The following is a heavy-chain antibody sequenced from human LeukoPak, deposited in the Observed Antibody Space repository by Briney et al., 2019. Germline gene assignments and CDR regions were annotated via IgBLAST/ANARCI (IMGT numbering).Heavy chain of an antibody. V-gene: IGHV1-46*01. CDR3: ATYYYDRSSSAHHLDY. D-gene: IGHD3-22*01. Sequence: GASVKVSCKASGYTFTSYGISWVRQAPGQGLEWMGIINPSGGSTSYAQKFQGRVTMTRDTSTSTVYMELSSLRSDDTAVYYCATYYYDRSSSAHHLDYWGQGTLVTVSS. CDR2: INPSGGST. J-gene: IGHJ4*02. CDR1: GYTFTSYG.